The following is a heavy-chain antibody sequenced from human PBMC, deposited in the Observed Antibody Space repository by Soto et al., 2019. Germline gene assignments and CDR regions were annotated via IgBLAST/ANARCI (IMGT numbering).Heavy chain of an antibody. CDR2: IIPISGAA. Sequence: SVKVSCKASGGTFSNYVVNWLRQSPGQGLEWMGRIIPISGAANYAQKFQGRVTITADKSTSTSYMELSSLRSEDTAVYYCARDMTRTVVPYFDFWGQGILVTVSS. CDR3: ARDMTRTVVPYFDF. CDR1: GGTFSNYV. D-gene: IGHD1-7*01. V-gene: IGHV1-69*06. J-gene: IGHJ4*02.